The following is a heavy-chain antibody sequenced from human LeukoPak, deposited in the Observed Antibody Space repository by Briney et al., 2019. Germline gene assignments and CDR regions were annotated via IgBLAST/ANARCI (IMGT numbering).Heavy chain of an antibody. CDR2: GDQTGGT. J-gene: IGHJ5*02. D-gene: IGHD3-3*01. V-gene: IGHV4-34*01. CDR1: GRSFVGGY. CDR3: ARNGQSGFSFDP. Sequence: RSSETLSLTCAVYGRSFVGGYWSWIRQPPGMGLEWIGEGDQTGGTKYNPSLKGRVTISADSSKNQFSLKLYSVTAADTAVYYCARNGQSGFSFDPWGQGTLVTVSS.